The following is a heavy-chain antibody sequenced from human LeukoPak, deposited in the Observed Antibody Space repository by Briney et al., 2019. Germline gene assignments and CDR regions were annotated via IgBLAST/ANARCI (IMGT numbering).Heavy chain of an antibody. CDR1: GFAFTNAW. CDR3: STLTSRGLSDS. V-gene: IGHV3-15*07. CDR2: IKSKADGETI. D-gene: IGHD1-20*01. Sequence: GGSLRLSCAASGFAFTNAWMNWVRQAPGKGLEWVGRIKSKADGETIDYAAPVKGRFTFSRDDSKNMLYLQMNSLKSEDTAVYYCSTLTSRGLSDSWGQGTLVTVSS. J-gene: IGHJ4*02.